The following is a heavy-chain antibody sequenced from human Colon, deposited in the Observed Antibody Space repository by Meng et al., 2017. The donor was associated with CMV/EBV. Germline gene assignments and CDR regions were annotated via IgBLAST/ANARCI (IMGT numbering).Heavy chain of an antibody. V-gene: IGHV1-2*02. D-gene: IGHD1-26*01. CDR3: ARAGSGGGLDV. CDR2: LNPNTGDT. CDR1: GDKFIVSY. J-gene: IGHJ6*02. Sequence: ASVQVSCKTSGDKFIVSYMHWVRQAAGRGLEWMAWLNPNTGDTNYAQKFQGRVTVTRDTSIGTAYMEMTSLTSDDTALYFCARAGSGGGLDVWGQGTAVTVSS.